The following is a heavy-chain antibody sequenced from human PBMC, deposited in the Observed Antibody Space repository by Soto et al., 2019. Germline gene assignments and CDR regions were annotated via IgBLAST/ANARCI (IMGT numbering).Heavy chain of an antibody. Sequence: SETQSLTCAVFCGSFSGYYWSRIRQTQGKGLEWIGEINHSGSTNYNPSLKSRVTISVDTSKNQFSLKLNSVTAADTAVYYCARDRGITIYGHVMDVLLQGTTVTVSS. V-gene: IGHV4-34*01. CDR3: ARDRGITIYGHVMDV. CDR2: INHSGST. D-gene: IGHD3-3*01. J-gene: IGHJ6*02. CDR1: CGSFSGYY.